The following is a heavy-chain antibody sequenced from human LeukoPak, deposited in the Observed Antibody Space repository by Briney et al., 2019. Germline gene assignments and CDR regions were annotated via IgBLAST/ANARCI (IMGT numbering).Heavy chain of an antibody. CDR3: ARGPTGGGGYFDY. CDR1: GGSISSYY. D-gene: IGHD3-16*01. CDR2: IYSGGST. Sequence: ETLSLTCTVSGGSISSYYWSWIRQAPGKGLEWVSVIYSGGSTYYADSVKGRFSISRDNSKNTLYLQMNSLRAEDTAVYYCARGPTGGGGYFDYWGQGTLVTVSS. V-gene: IGHV3-66*01. J-gene: IGHJ4*02.